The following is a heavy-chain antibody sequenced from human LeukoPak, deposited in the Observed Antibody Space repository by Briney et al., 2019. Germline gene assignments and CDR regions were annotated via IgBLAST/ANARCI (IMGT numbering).Heavy chain of an antibody. J-gene: IGHJ4*02. V-gene: IGHV4-34*01. CDR1: GGSFSGYY. CDR2: INHSGST. D-gene: IGHD2-15*01. Sequence: SETLSLTCAVYGGSFSGYYWSWIRQPPGKGLEWIGEINHSGSTNYNPSLKSRVTISVDTSKNQFSLKLSSVTAADTAVYYCARAGWVRLRGCFDYWGQGTPVTVSS. CDR3: ARAGWVRLRGCFDY.